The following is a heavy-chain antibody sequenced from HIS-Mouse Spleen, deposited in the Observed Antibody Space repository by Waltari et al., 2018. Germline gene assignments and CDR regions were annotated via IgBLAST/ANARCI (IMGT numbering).Heavy chain of an antibody. J-gene: IGHJ2*01. V-gene: IGHV4-39*07. CDR3: AREIPYSSSWYDWYXDL. CDR2: IYYGGSN. CDR1: GGSISSSSYY. Sequence: QLQLQESGPGLVKPSETLSLTCTVSGGSISSSSYYWGWIRQPPGKGLEWIGSIYYGGSNSXNPSLKSRVTISVATSKNQFSLKLSSVTAADTAVYYCAREIPYSSSWYDWYXDLWGRGTLVTVSS. D-gene: IGHD6-13*01.